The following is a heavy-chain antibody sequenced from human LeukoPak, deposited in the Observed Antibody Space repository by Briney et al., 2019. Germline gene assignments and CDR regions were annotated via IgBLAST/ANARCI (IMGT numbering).Heavy chain of an antibody. Sequence: PSETLSLTCAVYGGSFSGYYWSWIRQPPGKGLEWIGEINHSGSTNYNPSLKSRVTISVDTSKNQFSLKLSSVTAADTAVYYCARDETEVGATVWFDPWGQGTLVTVSS. D-gene: IGHD1-26*01. CDR1: GGSFSGYY. CDR2: INHSGST. V-gene: IGHV4-34*01. CDR3: ARDETEVGATVWFDP. J-gene: IGHJ5*02.